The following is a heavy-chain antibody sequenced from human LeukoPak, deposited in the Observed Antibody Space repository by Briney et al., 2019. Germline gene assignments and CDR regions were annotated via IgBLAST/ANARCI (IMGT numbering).Heavy chain of an antibody. J-gene: IGHJ4*02. V-gene: IGHV3-23*01. D-gene: IGHD2-15*01. Sequence: GGSLRLSCAASGFTFSSYGMSWVRQAPGKGLEWVSAISDSGGATYYADSVKGRFTISRDNSKNTLYLQVNSLRSDDTAVYYCAKVAVGWVAFEYWGQGTLVTVSS. CDR2: ISDSGGAT. CDR1: GFTFSSYG. CDR3: AKVAVGWVAFEY.